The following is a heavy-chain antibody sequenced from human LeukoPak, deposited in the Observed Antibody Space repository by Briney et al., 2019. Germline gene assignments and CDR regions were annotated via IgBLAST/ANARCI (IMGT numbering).Heavy chain of an antibody. Sequence: GGSLRLSCAVSGITFSSYAMNWVRQAPGKGLEWVSVISSSGASTYYADSVKGRFTISRDNSKNTLYLQMNSLRAEDTAIYYCAKGGSGWDFDYWGQGTLVTVFS. CDR2: ISSSGAST. CDR3: AKGGSGWDFDY. V-gene: IGHV3-23*01. D-gene: IGHD6-19*01. J-gene: IGHJ4*02. CDR1: GITFSSYA.